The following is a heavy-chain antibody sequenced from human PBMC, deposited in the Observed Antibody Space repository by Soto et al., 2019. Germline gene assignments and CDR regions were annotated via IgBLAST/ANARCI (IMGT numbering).Heavy chain of an antibody. Sequence: QVQLVQSGAEVKKPGSSVKVSCKAPGGTFSSYAIRWVRQAPGQGLEWMGGIIPIFGTAKYAQKFQGRVTITADESTSTSYMELSSLRSEDTAVYYCARSQGGSSSLDIYYYYYYGMDVWGQGTTVTVSS. CDR1: GGTFSSYA. CDR3: ARSQGGSSSLDIYYYYYYGMDV. CDR2: IIPIFGTA. V-gene: IGHV1-69*01. J-gene: IGHJ6*02. D-gene: IGHD2-15*01.